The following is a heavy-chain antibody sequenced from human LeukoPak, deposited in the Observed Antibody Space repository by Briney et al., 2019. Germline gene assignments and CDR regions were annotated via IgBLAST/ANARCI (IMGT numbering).Heavy chain of an antibody. Sequence: ASVKVSCKASGYTFTDYYIHWVRQAPGQELEWMGWINPNGGGTNYAQKFQGRVTVTRDTSINTAYMELSSLRSDDTALYYCAGGITGGDYWGQGTLVTVFS. J-gene: IGHJ4*02. CDR1: GYTFTDYY. D-gene: IGHD1-14*01. CDR2: INPNGGGT. V-gene: IGHV1-2*02. CDR3: AGGITGGDY.